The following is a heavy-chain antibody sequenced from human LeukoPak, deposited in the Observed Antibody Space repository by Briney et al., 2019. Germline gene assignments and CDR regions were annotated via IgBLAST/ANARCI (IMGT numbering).Heavy chain of an antibody. CDR1: GFTFSSYW. CDR3: ARDFVLGQPLVALDP. CDR2: LKYDGSVV. D-gene: IGHD2-2*01. Sequence: GGSLRLSCTASGFTFSSYWMNWVPKPPGKGLEWVARLKYDGSVVSYADSVRGRFTISRDNAKNSLYLLMNSPRSEDTAVYFCARDFVLGQPLVALDPWGQGTLVTVSS. J-gene: IGHJ5*02. V-gene: IGHV3-7*01.